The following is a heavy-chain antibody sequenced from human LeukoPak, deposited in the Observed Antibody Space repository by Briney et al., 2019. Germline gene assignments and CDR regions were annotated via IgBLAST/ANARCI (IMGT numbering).Heavy chain of an antibody. Sequence: SETLSLTCSVSGGSINTFYWSWIRQPPGKGLEWIGCIYYSGSTNYNPSLKSRVTMSVDTSKNQFSLKLSSVTAADTAVYYCARDRLLWFGELLGGNWFDPWGQGTLVTVSS. D-gene: IGHD3-10*01. V-gene: IGHV4-59*12. J-gene: IGHJ5*02. CDR1: GGSINTFY. CDR2: IYYSGST. CDR3: ARDRLLWFGELLGGNWFDP.